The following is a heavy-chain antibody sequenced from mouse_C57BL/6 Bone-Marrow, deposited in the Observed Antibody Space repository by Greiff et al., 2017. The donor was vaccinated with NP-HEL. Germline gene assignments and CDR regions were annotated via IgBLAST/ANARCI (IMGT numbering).Heavy chain of an antibody. Sequence: VQLKESGPGLVKPSQTVFLTCTVTGISITTGNYRWSWIRQFPGNKLEWIGYIYYSGTITYNPSLTSRTTITRDTPKNQFFLEMNSLTAEDTATYYCAREGITTDWYFDVWGTGTTVTVSS. V-gene: IGHV3-5*01. D-gene: IGHD1-1*01. CDR1: GISITTGNYR. CDR3: AREGITTDWYFDV. J-gene: IGHJ1*03. CDR2: IYYSGTI.